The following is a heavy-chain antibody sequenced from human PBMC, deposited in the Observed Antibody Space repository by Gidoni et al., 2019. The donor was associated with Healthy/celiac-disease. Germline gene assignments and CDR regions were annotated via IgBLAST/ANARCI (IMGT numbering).Heavy chain of an antibody. CDR1: GFTFSSYS. CDR3: ARDRTREALTYYYDHDAFDI. J-gene: IGHJ3*02. D-gene: IGHD3-22*01. V-gene: IGHV3-21*01. Sequence: EVQLVESGGGLVKPGGSLRLSCAASGFTFSSYSMNWVRQAPGKGLEWVSSISSSSSYIYYADSVKGRFTISRDNAKNSLYLQMNSLRAEDTAVYYCARDRTREALTYYYDHDAFDIWGQGTMVTVSS. CDR2: ISSSSSYI.